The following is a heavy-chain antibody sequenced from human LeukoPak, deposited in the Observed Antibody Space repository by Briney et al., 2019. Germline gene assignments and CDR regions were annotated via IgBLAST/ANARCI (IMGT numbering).Heavy chain of an antibody. J-gene: IGHJ4*02. CDR2: TKPDGSAE. CDR1: GFSFRNYW. Sequence: GGSLRLSCAASGFSFRNYWMGWVRQAPGKGLEGVANTKPDGSAEYYADSVRGRFTASRDNANNLLCLQMNRLRAEDTAVYYCARDGGLHTNLDYWGQGTLLTVSS. V-gene: IGHV3-7*01. D-gene: IGHD2-15*01. CDR3: ARDGGLHTNLDY.